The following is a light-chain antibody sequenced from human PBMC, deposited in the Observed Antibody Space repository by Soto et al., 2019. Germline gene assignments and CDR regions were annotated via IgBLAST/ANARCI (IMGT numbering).Light chain of an antibody. J-gene: IGKJ5*01. CDR3: QQYGSSPPVT. CDR1: QSVTSSY. CDR2: GAS. V-gene: IGKV3-20*01. Sequence: EIVLTQSPCTLSLSPGERATLSCRASQSVTSSYLAWYQQKPGQAPRLLIYGASSRATGIPDRFGGSGSGTDFTLTISRLEPEDFAVYYCQQYGSSPPVTFGQGTRLEIK.